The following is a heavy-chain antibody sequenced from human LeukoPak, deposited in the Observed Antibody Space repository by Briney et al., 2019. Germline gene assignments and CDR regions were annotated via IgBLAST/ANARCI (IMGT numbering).Heavy chain of an antibody. D-gene: IGHD2-2*01. CDR2: ISGSGGST. Sequence: GGSLRLSCAASGFTFSSYAMSWVRQAPGKGLEWVSAISGSGGSTYYADSVKGRFTISRDNSKNTLYLQMNSLRAEDTAVYYCAKDGDIVVFPAAPHYWAQEPLVAVPS. V-gene: IGHV3-23*01. CDR1: GFTFSSYA. J-gene: IGHJ4*02. CDR3: AKDGDIVVFPAAPHY.